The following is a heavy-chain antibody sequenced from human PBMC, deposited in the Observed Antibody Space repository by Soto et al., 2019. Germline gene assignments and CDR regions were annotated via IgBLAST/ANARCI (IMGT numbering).Heavy chain of an antibody. D-gene: IGHD3-10*01. V-gene: IGHV1-18*04. CDR1: GYTFTTYG. CDR2: ISGYNGNT. CDR3: ARARMVRGVVTYFFDL. J-gene: IGHJ4*02. Sequence: GASVKVSCKASGYTFTTYGFSWVRQAPGQGLEWLGWISGYNGNTNYAQRFQDRVTMTTDTSTSTAYLHLTSLSSDDTALYYCARARMVRGVVTYFFDLWGQGTPVTVSS.